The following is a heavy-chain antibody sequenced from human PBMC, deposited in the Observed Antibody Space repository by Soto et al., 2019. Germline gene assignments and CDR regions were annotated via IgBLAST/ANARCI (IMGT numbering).Heavy chain of an antibody. CDR3: AKDIVVVVAAGDAFDI. CDR2: ISGSGGST. V-gene: IGHV3-23*01. Sequence: GGSLRLSCAASGLTFSSYAMSWVRQAPGKGLEWVSAISGSGGSTYYADSVKGRFTISRDNSKNTLYLQMNSLRAEDTAVYYCAKDIVVVVAAGDAFDIWGQGTMVTVSS. J-gene: IGHJ3*02. D-gene: IGHD2-15*01. CDR1: GLTFSSYA.